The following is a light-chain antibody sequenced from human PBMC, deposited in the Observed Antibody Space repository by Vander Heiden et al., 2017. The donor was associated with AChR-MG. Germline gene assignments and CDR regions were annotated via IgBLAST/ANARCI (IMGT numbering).Light chain of an antibody. V-gene: IGLV1-40*01. CDR1: SSNIGAGHD. J-gene: IGLJ2*01. CDR3: QSYDSSLSVV. CDR2: GNS. Sequence: QSVLTQPPSVSGAPGQRVTIPCTGRSSNIGAGHDVHWYQQLPGTAPKLLIYGNSNRPSGVPDRFSGSKSGTSASLAITGLQAEDEADYYCQSYDSSLSVVFGGGTKLTVL.